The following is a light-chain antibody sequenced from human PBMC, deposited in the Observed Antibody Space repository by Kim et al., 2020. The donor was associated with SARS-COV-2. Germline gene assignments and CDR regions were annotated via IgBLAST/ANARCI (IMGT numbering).Light chain of an antibody. CDR1: SNNVGDQG. CDR3: SAWYSSLDAWV. CDR2: WIN. V-gene: IGLV10-54*04. J-gene: IGLJ3*02. Sequence: RQTATVTCTGNSNNVGDQGAAWLQLHQGHPPKLLSDWINLRPSGISARFSASRSGNTASLTSTGLQAEDEADYYCSAWYSSLDAWVFGGGTQLTVL.